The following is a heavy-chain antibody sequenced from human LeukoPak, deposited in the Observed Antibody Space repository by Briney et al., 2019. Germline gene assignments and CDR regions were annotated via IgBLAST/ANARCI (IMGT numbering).Heavy chain of an antibody. D-gene: IGHD6-19*01. J-gene: IGHJ4*02. CDR2: INPNSGGT. V-gene: IGHV1-2*02. Sequence: ASVKVSCKASGYTFTSYYMHWVRQAPGQGLEWMGWINPNSGGTNYAQKFQGRVTMTRDTSISTAYMELSRLRSDDTAVYYCAREQGVAVAGPGCDYWGQGTLVTVSS. CDR3: AREQGVAVAGPGCDY. CDR1: GYTFTSYY.